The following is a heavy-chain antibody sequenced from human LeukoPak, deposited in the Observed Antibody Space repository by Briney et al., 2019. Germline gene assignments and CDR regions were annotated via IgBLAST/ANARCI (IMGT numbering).Heavy chain of an antibody. CDR2: ISGSGGST. CDR1: GFTFSSYA. D-gene: IGHD5-18*01. CDR3: VVTVTYYYYYYMDV. J-gene: IGHJ6*03. V-gene: IGHV3-23*01. Sequence: GGSLRLSCAASGFTFSSYAMSWVRQAPGKGLERVSAISGSGGSTYYADSVKGRFTISRDNSKNTLYLQMNSLRAEDTAVYYCVVTVTYYYYYYMDVWGKGTTVTVSS.